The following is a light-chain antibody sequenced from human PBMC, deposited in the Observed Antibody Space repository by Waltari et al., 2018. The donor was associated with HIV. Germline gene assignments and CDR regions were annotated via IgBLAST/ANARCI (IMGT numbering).Light chain of an antibody. J-gene: IGLJ1*01. CDR1: SSDVGGYHY. CDR2: HVS. V-gene: IGLV2-11*01. Sequence: QSALTQPRSVSGSPGQSVTISCTGTSSDVGGYHYVSWYQQHPGKAPKLMIYHVSKRPSGVPGRFSGSTSGNTASLTISGRQAEDEADYYCCSYAGSYTGVFGTGTKVTVL. CDR3: CSYAGSYTGV.